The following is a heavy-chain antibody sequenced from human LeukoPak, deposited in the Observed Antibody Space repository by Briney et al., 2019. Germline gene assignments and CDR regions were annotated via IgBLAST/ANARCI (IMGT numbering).Heavy chain of an antibody. CDR3: ARDPYSGSYVDYYYYYYMDV. V-gene: IGHV3-21*01. CDR2: ITSSSSYI. J-gene: IGHJ6*03. Sequence: GGSLRLSCVASGFSFSSYNMSCGRPAPGERLGWVSSITSSSSYIYYADSVRGRFTNSRDNAKKSLYLQINSLRAEDTAVYYCARDPYSGSYVDYYYYYYMDVWGKGTTVTISS. CDR1: GFSFSSYN. D-gene: IGHD1-26*01.